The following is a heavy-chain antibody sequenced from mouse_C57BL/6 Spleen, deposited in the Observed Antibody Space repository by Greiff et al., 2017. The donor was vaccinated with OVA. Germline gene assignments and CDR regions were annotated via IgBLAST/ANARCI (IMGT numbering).Heavy chain of an antibody. V-gene: IGHV1-15*01. CDR3: TRFTTVVDWYFDV. CDR2: IDPETGGT. D-gene: IGHD1-1*01. Sequence: QVHVKQSGAELVRPGASVTLSCKASGYTFTDYEMHWVKQTPVHGLEWIGAIDPETGGTAYNQKFKGKAILTADKSSSTAYMELRSLTSEDSAVYYCTRFTTVVDWYFDVWGTGTTVTVSS. J-gene: IGHJ1*03. CDR1: GYTFTDYE.